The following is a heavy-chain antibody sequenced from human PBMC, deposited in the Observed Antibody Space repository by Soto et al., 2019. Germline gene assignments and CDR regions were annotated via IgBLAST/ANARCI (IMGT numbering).Heavy chain of an antibody. Sequence: PGGSLRLSCAASGFTFDDYTIHWVRQAPGKGLEWVSLTSWDGGSTYYADSVKGRFTISRDNSKNSLYLQMNSLRTEDTALYYCAKDIFGRPEHQVSRFYFDYWGQGTLVTVSS. CDR2: TSWDGGST. CDR3: AKDIFGRPEHQVSRFYFDY. V-gene: IGHV3-43*01. D-gene: IGHD3-10*01. CDR1: GFTFDDYT. J-gene: IGHJ4*02.